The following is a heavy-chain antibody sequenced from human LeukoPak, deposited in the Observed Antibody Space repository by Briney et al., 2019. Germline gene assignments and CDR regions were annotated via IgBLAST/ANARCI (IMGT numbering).Heavy chain of an antibody. CDR3: AIGGRFGLLDY. CDR1: GFTFSSYW. D-gene: IGHD3-10*01. CDR2: IKQDGSEK. J-gene: IGHJ4*02. V-gene: IGHV3-7*01. Sequence: GGSLRLSCAASGFTFSSYWMSWVRQAPGKGLEWVANIKQDGSEKYYVDSAKGRFTISRDNAKNSLYLQMNSLRAEDTAVYYCAIGGRFGLLDYWGQGTLVTVSS.